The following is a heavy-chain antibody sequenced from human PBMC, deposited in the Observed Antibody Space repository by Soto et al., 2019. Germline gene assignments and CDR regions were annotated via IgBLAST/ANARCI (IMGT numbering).Heavy chain of an antibody. CDR1: GYTFTNYG. V-gene: IGHV1-18*01. Sequence: ASVKVSCKASGYTFTNYGITWVRQAPGQGLEWMGWINTYNGNTNHAQKLQGRVTMTTDTSTSTAYMELRSLRSDDTAVYYCARGVGSGTYYNQYNWFDPWGQGTLVTVSS. CDR2: INTYNGNT. CDR3: ARGVGSGTYYNQYNWFDP. D-gene: IGHD3-10*01. J-gene: IGHJ5*02.